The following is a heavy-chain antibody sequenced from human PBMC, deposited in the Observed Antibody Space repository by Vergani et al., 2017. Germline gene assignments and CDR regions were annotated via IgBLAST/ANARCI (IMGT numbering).Heavy chain of an antibody. V-gene: IGHV1-69*13. CDR3: ARAYDILTGSDHDAFDI. Sequence: QVQLVQSGAEVKKPGSSVKVSCKASGGTFSSYAISWVRQAPGQGLEWMGRIIPIFGTANYAQKFQGRVTITADESTSTAYMELSSLRSEDPAVYYCARAYDILTGSDHDAFDIWGQGTMVTVSS. D-gene: IGHD3-9*01. CDR1: GGTFSSYA. J-gene: IGHJ3*02. CDR2: IIPIFGTA.